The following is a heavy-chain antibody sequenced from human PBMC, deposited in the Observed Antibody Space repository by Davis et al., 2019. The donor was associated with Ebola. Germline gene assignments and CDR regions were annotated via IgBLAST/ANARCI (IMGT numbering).Heavy chain of an antibody. CDR1: GFTFSIYG. J-gene: IGHJ6*03. CDR2: IGGSNEGI. Sequence: GESLKISCAASGFTFSIYGMYWFRQPPGKGLEWISYIGGSNEGISYGDSVKGRFTISRDNSKNTLYLQMNSLRAEDTAVFYCARSIVATMTYNYYYYMDVWGKGTTVTVSS. D-gene: IGHD5-12*01. V-gene: IGHV3-48*01. CDR3: ARSIVATMTYNYYYYMDV.